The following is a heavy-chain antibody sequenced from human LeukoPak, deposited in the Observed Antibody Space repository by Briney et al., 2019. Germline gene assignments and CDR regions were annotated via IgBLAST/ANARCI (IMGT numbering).Heavy chain of an antibody. CDR1: GGTFSSYA. D-gene: IGHD3-22*01. V-gene: IGHV1-69*05. CDR2: IIPIFGTA. CDR3: ARGRITMIVVVKHDAFDI. J-gene: IGHJ3*02. Sequence: SVKVSCKASGGTFSSYATSWVRQAPGQGLGWMGGIIPIFGTANYAQKFQGRVTITTDESTSTAYMELSSLRSEDTAVYYCARGRITMIVVVKHDAFDIWGQGTMVTVSS.